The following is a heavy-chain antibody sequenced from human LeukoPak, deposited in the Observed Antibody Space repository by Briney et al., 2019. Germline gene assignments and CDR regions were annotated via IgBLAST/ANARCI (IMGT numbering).Heavy chain of an antibody. V-gene: IGHV3-66*01. J-gene: IGHJ4*02. CDR3: ARDTVAGYSYGYDY. Sequence: PGGSLRLSCAASGFTVSSNYMSWVRQAPGKGLEWDTVIYSGGSTYYADSVKGRFTISRDNSKNTLYLQMNSLRAEDTAVYYCARDTVAGYSYGYDYWGQGTLVTVSS. CDR2: IYSGGST. CDR1: GFTVSSNY. D-gene: IGHD5-18*01.